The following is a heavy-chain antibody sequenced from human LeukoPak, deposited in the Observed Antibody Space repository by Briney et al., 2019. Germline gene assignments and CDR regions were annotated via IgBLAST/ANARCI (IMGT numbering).Heavy chain of an antibody. V-gene: IGHV3-7*03. J-gene: IGHJ4*02. Sequence: GGSLRLPCVDSGITFSRYWMSWVRQAPGKGLEWVANIKQDGGEKYYVDSVKGRFTISRDSAKNSLYLQMNSLRVEDTAVYYCARDGRPLDYWGQGTLVTVSS. CDR2: IKQDGGEK. CDR1: GITFSRYW. CDR3: ARDGRPLDY.